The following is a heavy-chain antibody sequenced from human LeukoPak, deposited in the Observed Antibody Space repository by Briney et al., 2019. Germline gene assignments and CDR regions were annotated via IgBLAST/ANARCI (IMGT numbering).Heavy chain of an antibody. CDR3: AKDYYDILSGLLDY. V-gene: IGHV3-48*02. CDR1: GFTSTSYS. D-gene: IGHD3-9*01. Sequence: PGGSLRLSCAASGFTSTSYSMNWVRQAPGKGLEWVSFISTGSSIIYYAASVKGRFTISRDNAENSLYLQMNSLRDEDTAVYYCAKDYYDILSGLLDYWGQGTLVTVSS. CDR2: ISTGSSII. J-gene: IGHJ4*02.